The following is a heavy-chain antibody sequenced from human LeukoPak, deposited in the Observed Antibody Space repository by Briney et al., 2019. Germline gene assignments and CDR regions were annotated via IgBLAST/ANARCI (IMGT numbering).Heavy chain of an antibody. CDR3: ARDNVDTAMGWFDP. CDR2: IIPIFGTA. CDR1: GGTFSSYA. V-gene: IGHV1-69*05. D-gene: IGHD5-18*01. Sequence: ASVKVSCKASGGTFSSYAISWVRQAPGQGLEWMGGIIPIFGTANYAQKFQGRVTITTDESTSTAYMELSSLRSEDTAVYYCARDNVDTAMGWFDPWGQGTLVTVSS. J-gene: IGHJ5*02.